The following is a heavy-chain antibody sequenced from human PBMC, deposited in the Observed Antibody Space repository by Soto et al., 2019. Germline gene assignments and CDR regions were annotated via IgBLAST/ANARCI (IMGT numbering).Heavy chain of an antibody. Sequence: QVQLQESGPGLVKPSQTLSLTCNVSCVSIGSGEYYWSWIRQHPGKGLEWIGYIYIGGTTYYNPYLNSRLTISLDTSRNVFSLTLLSVTAAETAVYYCARAPTPYSLSYEDWGQGTMGTVSS. D-gene: IGHD5-12*01. CDR2: IYIGGTT. V-gene: IGHV4-30-4*01. J-gene: IGHJ4*02. CDR3: ARAPTPYSLSYED. CDR1: CVSIGSGEYY.